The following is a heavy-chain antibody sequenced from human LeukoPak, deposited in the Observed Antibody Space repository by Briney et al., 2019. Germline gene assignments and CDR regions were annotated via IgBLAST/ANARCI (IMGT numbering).Heavy chain of an antibody. J-gene: IGHJ4*02. CDR3: ARGDRLGRDY. CDR2: IYYSGST. D-gene: IGHD3-9*01. CDR1: GGSINSGGYY. Sequence: SETLSLTCTVSGGSINSGGYYWSWIRRHPGKGLEWIGYIYYSGSTYYNPSLKSRVTISVDTSKKQFSLKLSSVTAADTAVYYCARGDRLGRDYWGQGTLVTVSS. V-gene: IGHV4-31*03.